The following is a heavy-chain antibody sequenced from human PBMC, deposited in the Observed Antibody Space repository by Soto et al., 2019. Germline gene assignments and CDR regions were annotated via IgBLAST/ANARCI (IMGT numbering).Heavy chain of an antibody. J-gene: IGHJ6*02. CDR1: GYTFTSYD. Sequence: ASVKVSCKASGYTFTSYDINWVRQATGQGLEWMGWMNPNSGNTGYAQKFQGRVTTTRNTSISTAYMELSSLRSEDTAVYYCARDSSGWYYYYGMDVWGQGTTVTVSS. D-gene: IGHD6-19*01. CDR3: ARDSSGWYYYYGMDV. V-gene: IGHV1-8*01. CDR2: MNPNSGNT.